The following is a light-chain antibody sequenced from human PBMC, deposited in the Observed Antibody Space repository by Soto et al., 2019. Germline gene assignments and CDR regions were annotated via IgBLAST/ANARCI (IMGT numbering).Light chain of an antibody. CDR2: AAS. Sequence: DIQMTQSPSSLSASVGDRVTITCRASQSINRYINWYQQKPGKAPKLLINAASSLQSGVPSRFSGSGSGTDFTLTISNLQPEDFATYYCQPTYTPPFTFGPGTKVDIK. V-gene: IGKV1-39*01. CDR1: QSINRY. J-gene: IGKJ3*01. CDR3: QPTYTPPFT.